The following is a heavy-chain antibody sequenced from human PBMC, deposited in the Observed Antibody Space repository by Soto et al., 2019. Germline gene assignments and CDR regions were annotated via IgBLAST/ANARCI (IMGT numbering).Heavy chain of an antibody. V-gene: IGHV3-11*01. CDR1: GFTFIDYY. CDR3: ARDVDADFRTDFDY. Sequence: GGSLRLSCAAPGFTFIDYYIHWIRRAPRKGLEWISYISGNGEIIQYAASARGRFTISRDNAENSVYLEMDSLRAEDTALYYCARDVDADFRTDFDYWGRGTLVTVSS. J-gene: IGHJ4*02. CDR2: ISGNGEII. D-gene: IGHD4-17*01.